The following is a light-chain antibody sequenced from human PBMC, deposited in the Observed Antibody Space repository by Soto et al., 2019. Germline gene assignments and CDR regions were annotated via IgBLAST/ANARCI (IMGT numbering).Light chain of an antibody. CDR1: QSVSSSY. V-gene: IGKV3-15*01. CDR2: GAS. J-gene: IGKJ4*01. CDR3: QQYNDWPTVT. Sequence: EIVLTQSPGTLSLSPGERATLSCRASQSVSSSYLAWYQQKPGQAPRLLIYGASTRATGIPARFSGRGSGTEFTLTISSLQSEDFAVYYCQQYNDWPTVTFGGGTKVVIK.